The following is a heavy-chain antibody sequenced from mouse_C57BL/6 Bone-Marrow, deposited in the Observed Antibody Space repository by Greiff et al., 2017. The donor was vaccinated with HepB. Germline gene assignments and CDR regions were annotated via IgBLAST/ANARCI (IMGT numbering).Heavy chain of an antibody. D-gene: IGHD2-3*01. J-gene: IGHJ1*03. CDR1: GYTFTSYG. Sequence: VNVVESGAELARPGASVKLSCKASGYTFTSYGISWVKQRTGQGLEWIGEIYPRSGNTYYNEKFKGKATLTADKSSSTAYMELRSLTSEDSAVYFCARSGGWLPPYFDVWGTGTTVTVSS. V-gene: IGHV1-81*01. CDR2: IYPRSGNT. CDR3: ARSGGWLPPYFDV.